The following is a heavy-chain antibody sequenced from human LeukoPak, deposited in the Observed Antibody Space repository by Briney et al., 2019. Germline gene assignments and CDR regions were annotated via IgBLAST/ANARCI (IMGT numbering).Heavy chain of an antibody. D-gene: IGHD3-10*01. CDR2: IYWDDGK. CDR3: AHSGGSRTYFDY. Sequence: SGPTLVNPTQTLTLTCTFSGFSLNTGAVGVGWIRQPPGKALEWLALIYWDDGKRYSPPLRSRLTVAKDTSKNQVVLTMTNMDPVDTATYYCAHSGGSRTYFDYWGQGTLVTVSS. CDR1: GFSLNTGAVG. V-gene: IGHV2-5*02. J-gene: IGHJ4*02.